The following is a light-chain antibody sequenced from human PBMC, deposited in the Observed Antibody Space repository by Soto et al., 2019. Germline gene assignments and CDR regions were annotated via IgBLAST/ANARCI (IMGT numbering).Light chain of an antibody. V-gene: IGLV2-14*03. CDR1: RLDVGGYNY. CDR3: CSYVSSQTYL. CDR2: EVT. J-gene: IGLJ1*01. Sequence: QSVLTQPASVSGSPGQSITISCTGTRLDVGGYNYVSWYQQQPGKAPKLIIYEVTNRPSGVSDRFSGSKSDNTASLTISGLQTEDEADYYCCSYVSSQTYLFGTGTKLTVL.